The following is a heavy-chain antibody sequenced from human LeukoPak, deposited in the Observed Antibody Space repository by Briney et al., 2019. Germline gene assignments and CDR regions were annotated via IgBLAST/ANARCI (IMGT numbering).Heavy chain of an antibody. CDR1: GFTFSSYS. CDR2: ISSSSSTI. J-gene: IGHJ4*02. V-gene: IGHV3-48*01. Sequence: PGGSLRLSCAASGFTFSSYSMTWVRQAPGKGLEWVSYISSSSSTIYYADSVKGRFTISRDNAKNSLYLQMNSLRAEDTAVYYCARESALLIDYWGQGTLVTVSS. D-gene: IGHD2-8*01. CDR3: ARESALLIDY.